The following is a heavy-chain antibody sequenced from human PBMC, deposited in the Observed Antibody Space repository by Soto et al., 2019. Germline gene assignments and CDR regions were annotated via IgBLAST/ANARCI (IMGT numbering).Heavy chain of an antibody. CDR2: INPNSGGT. J-gene: IGHJ6*02. Sequence: ASVKVSCKASGYTFTGYYMHWVRQAPGQGLEWMGWINPNSGGTNYAQKFQGWVTMTRDTSISTAYMELSRLRSDDTAVYYCARGASAEVRFWSGYYSGYYYYYGMDVWGQGTTVTVSS. V-gene: IGHV1-2*04. CDR1: GYTFTGYY. CDR3: ARGASAEVRFWSGYYSGYYYYYGMDV. D-gene: IGHD3-3*01.